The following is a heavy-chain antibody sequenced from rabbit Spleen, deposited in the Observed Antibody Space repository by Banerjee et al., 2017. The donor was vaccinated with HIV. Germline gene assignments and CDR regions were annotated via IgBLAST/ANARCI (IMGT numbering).Heavy chain of an antibody. CDR1: GFSFSSGYW. Sequence: QEQLVESGGGLVKPEGSLTLTCKASGFSFSSGYWMCWVRQAPGKGLEWIGCIGAGSGNTYYASWAKGRFTISKTSSTTVTLQMTSLTAADTATYFCASAYSDVYFDLWGQGTLVTVS. J-gene: IGHJ4*01. D-gene: IGHD6-1*01. CDR2: IGAGSGNT. V-gene: IGHV1S45*01. CDR3: ASAYSDVYFDL.